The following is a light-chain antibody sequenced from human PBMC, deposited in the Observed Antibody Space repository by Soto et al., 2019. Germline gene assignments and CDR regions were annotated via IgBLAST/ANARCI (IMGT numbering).Light chain of an antibody. CDR3: QQYYSTPHT. CDR2: WAS. CDR1: QSVLYNSNNKNY. V-gene: IGKV4-1*01. Sequence: DIVMTQSPDSLAVSLGERATINCKSSQSVLYNSNNKNYLAWYQQKPGQPPNLLIYWASTRESGVPDRFSGSGSGTDFTLTNSSLQAEDVAVYYCQQYYSTPHTFGQGTKLEIK. J-gene: IGKJ2*01.